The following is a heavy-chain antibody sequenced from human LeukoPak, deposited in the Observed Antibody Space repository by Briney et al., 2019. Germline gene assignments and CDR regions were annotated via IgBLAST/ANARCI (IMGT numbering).Heavy chain of an antibody. V-gene: IGHV4-34*01. J-gene: IGHJ5*02. CDR1: GGSFSGYY. CDR3: ARGRVIVATIIFLIRANWFDP. Sequence: SETLSLTCAVYGGSFSGYYWSWIRQPPGKGLEWIGEINHSGSTNYNPSLKSRVTISVDTSKNQFSLKLSSVTAADTAVYYCARGRVIVATIIFLIRANWFDPWGQGTLVTVSS. CDR2: INHSGST. D-gene: IGHD5-12*01.